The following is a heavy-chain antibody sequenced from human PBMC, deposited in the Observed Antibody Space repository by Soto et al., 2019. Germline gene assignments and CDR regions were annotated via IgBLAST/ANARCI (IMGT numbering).Heavy chain of an antibody. CDR2: IIPIFCTA. CDR3: ARSEAYCGGDCYSYY. J-gene: IGHJ4*02. CDR1: GGTFSSYA. Sequence: SVKVSCKASGGTFSSYAISWVRQAPGQGLEWMGGIIPIFCTANYAQKFQGRVTITADESTSTAYMELSSLRSEDTAVYYCARSEAYCGGDCYSYYWGQGTQVTV. D-gene: IGHD2-21*02. V-gene: IGHV1-69*13.